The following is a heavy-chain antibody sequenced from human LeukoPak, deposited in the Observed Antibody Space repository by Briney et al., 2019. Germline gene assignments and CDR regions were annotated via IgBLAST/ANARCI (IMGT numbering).Heavy chain of an antibody. J-gene: IGHJ4*02. V-gene: IGHV3-23*01. CDR2: ISGSGGST. Sequence: GGSLRLSCAASGFTFSSNALSWVRQAPGKELEWVSAISGSGGSTYYADSVKGRFTISRDNSKNTLYLQMNSLRAEDTAVYYCARVRYFDLHVYWGQGTLVTVSS. CDR1: GFTFSSNA. D-gene: IGHD3-9*01. CDR3: ARVRYFDLHVY.